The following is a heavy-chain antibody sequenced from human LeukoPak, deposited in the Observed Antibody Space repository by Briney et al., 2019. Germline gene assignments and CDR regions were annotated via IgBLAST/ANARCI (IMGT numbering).Heavy chain of an antibody. CDR3: ARDPYSGSYGDYYYYYMDV. V-gene: IGHV3-21*01. Sequence: GGSLRLSCAASGFTFSTYNMNWVRQAPGKGLEWLSSITSSSSYIYYADSVKGRFTISRDNAKNSLYLQMNSLRDEDTAVYYCARDPYSGSYGDYYYYYMDVWGKGTTVTVSS. CDR2: ITSSSSYI. J-gene: IGHJ6*03. D-gene: IGHD1-26*01. CDR1: GFTFSTYN.